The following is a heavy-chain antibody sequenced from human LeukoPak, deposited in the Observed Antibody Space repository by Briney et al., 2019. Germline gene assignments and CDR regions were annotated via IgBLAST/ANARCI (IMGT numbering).Heavy chain of an antibody. J-gene: IGHJ6*03. CDR2: ISSSSRFI. D-gene: IGHD3-3*01. CDR3: ARGRDDFWSGYKYYYMDV. V-gene: IGHV3-21*01. Sequence: GGSLRLSCAASGFTFNSYSMNWFRQAPGKGLEWVSSISSSSRFIYYADSVKGRFTISRGNAKNSLYLQMNSLRAEDTAVYYCARGRDDFWSGYKYYYMDVWGKGTTVTVSS. CDR1: GFTFNSYS.